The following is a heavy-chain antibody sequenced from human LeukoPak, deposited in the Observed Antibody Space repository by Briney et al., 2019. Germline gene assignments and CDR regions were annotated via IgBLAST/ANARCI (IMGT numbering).Heavy chain of an antibody. CDR2: INPNSGGT. J-gene: IGHJ6*03. V-gene: IGHV1-2*02. CDR3: ARSRLAAAGTRHYYYYMDV. CDR1: GYTFTGYY. D-gene: IGHD6-13*01. Sequence: VASVKVSCKASGYTFTGYYMHWVRQAPGQGLEWMGWINPNSGGTNYAQKFQGRVTMTRDTSISTAYMELSSLRSEDTAVYYCARSRLAAAGTRHYYYYMDVWGKGTTVTISS.